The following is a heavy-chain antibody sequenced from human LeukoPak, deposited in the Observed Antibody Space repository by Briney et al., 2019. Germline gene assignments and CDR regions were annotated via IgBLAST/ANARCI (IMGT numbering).Heavy chain of an antibody. J-gene: IGHJ4*02. D-gene: IGHD2-15*01. CDR1: GGSISSSSYY. CDR2: IYYSGST. V-gene: IGHV4-39*01. CDR3: ARQTPYLYFDY. Sequence: KPSETLSLTYTVSGGSISSSSYYWGWIRQPPGKGLEWIGNIYYSGSTYYNPSLKSRVTISVDTSKNQFSLKLSSVTAADTAVYYCARQTPYLYFDYWGQGTLVTVSS.